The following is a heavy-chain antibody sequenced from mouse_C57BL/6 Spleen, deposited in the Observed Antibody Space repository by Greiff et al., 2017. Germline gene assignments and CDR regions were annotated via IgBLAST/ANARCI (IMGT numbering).Heavy chain of an antibody. CDR1: GFTFSDYG. CDR3: ARDLRHYYAMDY. V-gene: IGHV5-17*01. Sequence: EVQLVESGGGLVKPGGSLKLSCAASGFTFSDYGMHWVRQAPEKGLEWVAYISSGSSTNYYADTVKGRFTISRDNAKNTLFLQMTSLRSEDTAMYYCARDLRHYYAMDYWGQGTSVTVSS. D-gene: IGHD2-12*01. J-gene: IGHJ4*01. CDR2: ISSGSSTN.